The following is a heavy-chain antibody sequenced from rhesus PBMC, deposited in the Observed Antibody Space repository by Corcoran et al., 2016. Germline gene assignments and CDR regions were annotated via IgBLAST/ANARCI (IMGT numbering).Heavy chain of an antibody. CDR3: ARGKGNYGLDS. CDR2: IYGSGSST. V-gene: IGHV4-169*01. Sequence: QLQLQESGPGLVKPSETLSVTCAVSGGSISSSYCSWIRQAPGKGLEWIGYIYGSGSSTNYNPSLKSRVTLSVDTSKNQLSLKLSSVTAADTAVYYCARGKGNYGLDSWGQGVVVTVSS. J-gene: IGHJ6*01. CDR1: GGSISSSY.